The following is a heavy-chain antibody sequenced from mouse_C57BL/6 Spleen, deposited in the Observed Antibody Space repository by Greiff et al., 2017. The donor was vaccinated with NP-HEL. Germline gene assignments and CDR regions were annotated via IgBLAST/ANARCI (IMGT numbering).Heavy chain of an antibody. CDR2: IHPNSGST. V-gene: IGHV1-64*01. Sequence: QVQLKQSGAELVKPGASVKLSCKASGYTFTSYWMHWVKQRPGQGLEWIGMIHPNSGSTNYNEKFKSKATLTVDKSSSTAYMQLSSLTSEDSAVYYCARQGYDGYPFAYWGQGTLVTVSA. CDR1: GYTFTSYW. CDR3: ARQGYDGYPFAY. D-gene: IGHD2-3*01. J-gene: IGHJ3*01.